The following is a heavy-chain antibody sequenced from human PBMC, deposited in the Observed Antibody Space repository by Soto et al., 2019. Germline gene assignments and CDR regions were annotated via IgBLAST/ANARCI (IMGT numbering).Heavy chain of an antibody. CDR3: KRVRLGSGRSSDY. J-gene: IGHJ4*02. Sequence: EVQLVESGGGLVQPAGSLRLSCAASGFTFSDHYMDWVRQAPGKGLEWVGRIKNKAHSYTTEYAAHVKGRFIISRDDSKNSVFRQMNRLKTDDKAVYYCKRVRLGSGRSSDYWGQGILVTGS. D-gene: IGHD6-25*01. CDR2: IKNKAHSYTT. CDR1: GFTFSDHY. V-gene: IGHV3-72*01.